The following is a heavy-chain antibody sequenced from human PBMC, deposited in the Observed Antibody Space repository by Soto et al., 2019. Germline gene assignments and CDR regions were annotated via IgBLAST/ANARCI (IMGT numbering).Heavy chain of an antibody. J-gene: IGHJ4*02. Sequence: SETLSLTCTVSCGSISSGDYYWSWIRQPPGKGLEWIGYIYYSGSTYYNPSLKSRVTISVDTSKNQFSLKLSSVTAADTAVYYCASRWGYSFDYWGQGTLVTVSS. CDR2: IYYSGST. CDR3: ASRWGYSFDY. D-gene: IGHD7-27*01. V-gene: IGHV4-30-4*01. CDR1: CGSISSGDYY.